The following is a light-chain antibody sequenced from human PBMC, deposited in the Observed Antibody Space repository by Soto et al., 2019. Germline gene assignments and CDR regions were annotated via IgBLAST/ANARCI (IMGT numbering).Light chain of an antibody. V-gene: IGKV1-39*01. CDR3: QQNSSIPIT. J-gene: IGKJ5*01. CDR1: QRLSRS. Sequence: DIQMTQSPSSLSASMGDKGTITFRASQRLSRSLNWYRQKPGKAPDLQIYAASSLQSRAPSRFRGGGSGTDFTLTINGLQPEEFAAYYCQQNSSIPITYGQRTRLEI. CDR2: AAS.